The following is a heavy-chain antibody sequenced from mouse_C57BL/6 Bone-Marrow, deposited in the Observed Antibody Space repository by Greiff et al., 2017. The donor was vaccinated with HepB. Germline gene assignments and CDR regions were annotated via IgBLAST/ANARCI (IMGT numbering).Heavy chain of an antibody. Sequence: VQLQQSGAELARPGASVKLSCKASGYTFTSYGISWVKQRTGQGLECIGEIYPRSGNTYYNEKFKGKATLTADKSSSTAYMELRSLTSEDSAVYFCAKKEFTHWGQGTSVTVAS. CDR1: GYTFTSYG. V-gene: IGHV1-81*01. CDR3: AKKEFTH. D-gene: IGHD1-1*01. CDR2: IYPRSGNT. J-gene: IGHJ4*01.